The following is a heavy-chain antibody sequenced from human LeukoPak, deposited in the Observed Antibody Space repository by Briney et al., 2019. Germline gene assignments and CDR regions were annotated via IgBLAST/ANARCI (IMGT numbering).Heavy chain of an antibody. V-gene: IGHV3-7*03. Sequence: GGSLRLSCAASGFTFSGNGLSWVRQASGPWLARVANIEQAGSEKYYVDSVKGRFTISRDNAKNSLYLQMNSLRAEDTAVYYCARASLRFLEWLNTDNFDYWGQGTLVTVSS. D-gene: IGHD3-3*01. CDR2: IEQAGSEK. J-gene: IGHJ4*02. CDR3: ARASLRFLEWLNTDNFDY. CDR1: GFTFSGNG.